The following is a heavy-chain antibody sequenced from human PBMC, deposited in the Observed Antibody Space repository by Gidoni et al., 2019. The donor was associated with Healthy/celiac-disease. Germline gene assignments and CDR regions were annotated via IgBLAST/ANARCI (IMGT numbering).Heavy chain of an antibody. Sequence: QVQLVQSGAEVKKPGSSVKVSCKASGGTFSSYAISWVRQAPGQGLEWMGGIIPIFGTATYAQKFQGRVTITADESTSTAYMELSSLRSEDTAVYYCARVAAYSVAAVPFDYWGQGTLVTVSS. CDR3: ARVAAYSVAAVPFDY. V-gene: IGHV1-69*01. D-gene: IGHD6-13*01. J-gene: IGHJ4*02. CDR1: GGTFSSYA. CDR2: IIPIFGTA.